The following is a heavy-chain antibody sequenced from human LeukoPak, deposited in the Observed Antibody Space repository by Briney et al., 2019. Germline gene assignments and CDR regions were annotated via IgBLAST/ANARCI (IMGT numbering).Heavy chain of an antibody. Sequence: GESLTISCKGSGYSFTNYWIGWVRQMPGKGLEWMGIIFPSDSDTRYSPSFQGQVTISVDKSISTAYLQWSSLKASDTAMYYCAREPIAAAGPNFDYWGQGTLVTVSS. CDR2: IFPSDSDT. CDR3: AREPIAAAGPNFDY. D-gene: IGHD6-13*01. V-gene: IGHV5-51*03. CDR1: GYSFTNYW. J-gene: IGHJ4*02.